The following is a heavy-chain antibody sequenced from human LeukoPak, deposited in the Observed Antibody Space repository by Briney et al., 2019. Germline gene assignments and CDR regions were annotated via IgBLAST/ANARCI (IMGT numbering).Heavy chain of an antibody. CDR3: ARGGELVLPFDY. Sequence: GGSLRLSCAASGFTFSSYAMHWVRQAPGKGLEWVAVISYDGSNKYYADSVKGRFTISRDNSKNTLYLQMNSLRAEDTAVYYCARGGELVLPFDYWGQGTLVTVSS. CDR1: GFTFSSYA. CDR2: ISYDGSNK. J-gene: IGHJ4*02. D-gene: IGHD6-6*01. V-gene: IGHV3-30*14.